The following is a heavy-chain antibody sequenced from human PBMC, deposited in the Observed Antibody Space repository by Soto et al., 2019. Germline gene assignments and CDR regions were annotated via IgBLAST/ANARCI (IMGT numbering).Heavy chain of an antibody. Sequence: PGGSLRLSCAASGFTFSSYSMNWVRQAPGKGLEWVSYISSSSSTIYYADSVKSRFTISRDNAKNSLYLQMNSLRAEDTAVYYCAREGFYYYYGMDVWGQGTTVTVSS. CDR1: GFTFSSYS. CDR3: AREGFYYYYGMDV. CDR2: ISSSSSTI. J-gene: IGHJ6*02. V-gene: IGHV3-48*01.